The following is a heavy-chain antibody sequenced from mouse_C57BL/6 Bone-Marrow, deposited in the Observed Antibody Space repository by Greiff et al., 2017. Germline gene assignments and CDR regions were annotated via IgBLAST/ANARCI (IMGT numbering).Heavy chain of an antibody. J-gene: IGHJ4*01. Sequence: VQLQQPGAELVKPGASVKVSCTASGYTFTSDWMHWVKQRPGQGLEWIGRIHPSDSDTNYNQKFKGKATLTVDKSSSTAYMQRSSLTSEDTAVYYCAITPYCYGSSYVYAMDDWGQGTSVTASS. CDR3: AITPYCYGSSYVYAMDD. CDR1: GYTFTSDW. CDR2: IHPSDSDT. V-gene: IGHV1-74*01. D-gene: IGHD1-1*01.